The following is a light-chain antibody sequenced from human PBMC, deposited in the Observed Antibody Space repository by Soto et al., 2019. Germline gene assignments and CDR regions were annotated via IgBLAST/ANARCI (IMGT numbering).Light chain of an antibody. CDR3: QQDESFPRT. Sequence: DIQMTQSASTLSASVGDRVTITCRASQSIENWLAWYQQKPGKAPKLFILKASTLEIGVPSRFSGSGSGTEFALSISSLQPDDFATYFCQQDESFPRTFGQGTKVENK. J-gene: IGKJ1*01. V-gene: IGKV1-5*03. CDR1: QSIENW. CDR2: KAS.